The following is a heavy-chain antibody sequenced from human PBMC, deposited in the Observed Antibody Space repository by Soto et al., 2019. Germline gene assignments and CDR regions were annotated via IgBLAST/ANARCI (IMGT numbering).Heavy chain of an antibody. D-gene: IGHD6-6*01. CDR3: ASDYGISSFRSTRRRRSYEY. CDR1: GFTFSSYS. J-gene: IGHJ4*02. CDR2: ISSSSSYI. V-gene: IGHV3-21*01. Sequence: EVQLVESGGGLVKPGGSLRLSCAASGFTFSSYSMNWVRQAPGKGLEWVSSISSSSSYIYYADSVKGRFTISRDNAKNSLYLQMNSLRPEDTAVYFCASDYGISSFRSTRRRRSYEYCGQGTLVTVSS.